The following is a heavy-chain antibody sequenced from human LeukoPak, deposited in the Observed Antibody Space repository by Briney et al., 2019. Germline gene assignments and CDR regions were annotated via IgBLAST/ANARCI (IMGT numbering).Heavy chain of an antibody. V-gene: IGHV3-23*01. J-gene: IGHJ4*02. CDR2: ISGSGGST. CDR3: AKERQGGYSYGNFDY. CDR1: GFTLSSYA. Sequence: GGSLRLSCAASGFTLSSYAMSWVRQAPGKGLEWVSAISGSGGSTYYADSVKGRFTISRDNSKNTLYLQVNSLRAEDTAVFYCAKERQGGYSYGNFDYWGQGTLVTVSS. D-gene: IGHD5-18*01.